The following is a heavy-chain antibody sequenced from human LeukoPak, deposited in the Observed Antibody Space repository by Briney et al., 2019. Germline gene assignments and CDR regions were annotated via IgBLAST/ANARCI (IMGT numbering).Heavy chain of an antibody. CDR2: IIPIFGTA. V-gene: IGHV1-69*01. Sequence: SVKVSCKASGGTFSSYAISWVRQAPGQGLEWMGGIIPIFGTANYAQKFQGRVTITADESTSTAYMELSSLRSEDTAVYYCAGSGYSVGSFDIWGQGTMVTASS. CDR1: GGTFSSYA. D-gene: IGHD3-22*01. J-gene: IGHJ3*02. CDR3: AGSGYSVGSFDI.